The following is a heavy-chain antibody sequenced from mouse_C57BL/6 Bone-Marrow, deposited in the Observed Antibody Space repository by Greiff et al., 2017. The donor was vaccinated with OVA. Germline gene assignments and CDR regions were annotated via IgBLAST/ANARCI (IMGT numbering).Heavy chain of an antibody. CDR2: ISNLAYSI. Sequence: EVNLVESGGGLVQPGGSLKLSCAASGFTFSDYGMAWVRQAPRKGPEWVAFISNLAYSIYYADTVTGRFTISRENAKNTLYLGMSSLRSEDTAMYYCARHRGDWYFDVWGTGTTVTVSS. CDR3: ARHRGDWYFDV. J-gene: IGHJ1*03. D-gene: IGHD3-3*01. V-gene: IGHV5-15*01. CDR1: GFTFSDYG.